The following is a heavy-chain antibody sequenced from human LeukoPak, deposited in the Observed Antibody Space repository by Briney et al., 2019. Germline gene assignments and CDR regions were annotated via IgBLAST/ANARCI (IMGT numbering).Heavy chain of an antibody. CDR1: GGSFSSYC. J-gene: IGHJ3*01. CDR3: ARVSGDTAQDAFDF. V-gene: IGHV4-59*01. CDR2: IYYSGTT. D-gene: IGHD5-18*01. Sequence: KSSETLSLTCTVSGGSFSSYCWTWIRQPPGKGLEGGGYIYYSGTTVYNPSLTSRVTISIDTSKNQVSLKLSSVTAADTAVYYCARVSGDTAQDAFDFWGQGTMVTVSS.